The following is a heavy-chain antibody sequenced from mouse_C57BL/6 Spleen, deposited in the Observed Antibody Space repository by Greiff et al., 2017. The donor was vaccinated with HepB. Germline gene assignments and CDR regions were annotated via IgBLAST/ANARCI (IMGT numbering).Heavy chain of an antibody. CDR3: ARQNYGSSYPHYYAMDY. J-gene: IGHJ4*01. CDR2: IDPNSGGT. Sequence: QVQLQQPGAELVKPGASVKLSCKASGYTFTSYWMHWVKQRPGRGLEWIGRIDPNSGGTKYNEKFKSKATLTVDKPSSTAYMQLSSLTSEDSAVYYCARQNYGSSYPHYYAMDYWGQGTSVTVSS. CDR1: GYTFTSYW. D-gene: IGHD1-1*01. V-gene: IGHV1-72*01.